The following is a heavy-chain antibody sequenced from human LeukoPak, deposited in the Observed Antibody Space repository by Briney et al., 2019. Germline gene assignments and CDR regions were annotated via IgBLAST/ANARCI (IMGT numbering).Heavy chain of an antibody. CDR1: GFTFSSYG. Sequence: GALVLSCAASGFTFSSYGMHWVRQAPGKGLEWVAVISYDGSNKYYADSVKGRFTISRDNSKNTLYLQMNSLRAEDTAVYYCAKDRDLWGQGTLVTVSS. CDR3: AKDRDL. CDR2: ISYDGSNK. V-gene: IGHV3-30*18. J-gene: IGHJ4*02.